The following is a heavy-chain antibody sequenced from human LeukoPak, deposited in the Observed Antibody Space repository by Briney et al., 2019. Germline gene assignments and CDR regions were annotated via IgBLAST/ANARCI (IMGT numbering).Heavy chain of an antibody. Sequence: GGSLRLSCAASGFTFSSYGMHWVRQAPGKGLEWVAFIRYDGSNKYYADSVKGRFTISRDNSKNTLYLQMNSLRAEDTAVYYCAKALGGSGSYYNPLDYWGQGTLVTVSS. J-gene: IGHJ4*02. D-gene: IGHD3-10*01. CDR2: IRYDGSNK. V-gene: IGHV3-30*02. CDR1: GFTFSSYG. CDR3: AKALGGSGSYYNPLDY.